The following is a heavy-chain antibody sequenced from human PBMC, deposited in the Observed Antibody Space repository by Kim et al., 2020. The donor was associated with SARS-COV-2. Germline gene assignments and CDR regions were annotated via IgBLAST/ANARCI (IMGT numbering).Heavy chain of an antibody. J-gene: IGHJ6*02. CDR1: GYNFTGYY. CDR2: INPNSGGT. CDR3: ASFRLDSSGYRYYYYGMDV. V-gene: IGHV1-2*02. D-gene: IGHD3-22*01. Sequence: ASVKVSCKASGYNFTGYYMHWVRQAPGQGLEWMGWINPNSGGTNYAQKFQGRVTMTRDTSISTAYMELSRLRSDDTAVYYCASFRLDSSGYRYYYYGMDVWGQGTTVTVSS.